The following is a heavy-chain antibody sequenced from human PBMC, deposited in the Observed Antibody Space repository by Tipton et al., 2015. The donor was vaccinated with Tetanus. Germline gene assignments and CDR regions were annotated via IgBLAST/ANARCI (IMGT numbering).Heavy chain of an antibody. J-gene: IGHJ4*02. CDR3: AREADCSGGSCFSVDFDN. CDR1: GFIFSSYG. D-gene: IGHD2-15*01. CDR2: SWYDGTDK. Sequence: SLRLSCAASGFIFSSYGIHWVRQAPGKGLEWVAVSWYDGTDKYYADSVKGRFTISRDNSKNTLYLQMNSLRAEDTAVYYCAREADCSGGSCFSVDFDNRGQGTQVAVSS. V-gene: IGHV3-33*01.